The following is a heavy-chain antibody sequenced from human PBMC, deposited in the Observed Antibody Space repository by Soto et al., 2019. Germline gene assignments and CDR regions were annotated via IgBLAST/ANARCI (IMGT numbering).Heavy chain of an antibody. V-gene: IGHV1-3*01. CDR2: INAGNGDT. CDR1: GYTFSRNV. CDR3: VRDRDLGGDKAHGDF. D-gene: IGHD2-21*01. J-gene: IGHJ4*01. Sequence: GASVKVSCKTSGYTFSRNVIHWVRQVPGQRLEWMGWINAGNGDTKYSQEFQDRVTITISADRGRNSVFLQLNSLRDEDTAVYYCVRDRDLGGDKAHGDFWGQGTLVTVSS.